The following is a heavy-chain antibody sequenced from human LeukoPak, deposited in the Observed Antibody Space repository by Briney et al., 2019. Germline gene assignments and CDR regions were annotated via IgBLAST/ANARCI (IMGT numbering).Heavy chain of an antibody. J-gene: IGHJ4*02. CDR1: GFTFSSYA. D-gene: IGHD5-24*01. V-gene: IGHV4-39*01. CDR3: ARHRIIRDVATGDYFDS. CDR2: IYYSMST. Sequence: GSLRLSCAASGFTFSSYAMSWVRQPPGKGLEWIGTIYYSMSTYYNPSLKSRVAISVDTSKNQFSLKLRSVTAADTAVFYCARHRIIRDVATGDYFDSWGQGALVTVSS.